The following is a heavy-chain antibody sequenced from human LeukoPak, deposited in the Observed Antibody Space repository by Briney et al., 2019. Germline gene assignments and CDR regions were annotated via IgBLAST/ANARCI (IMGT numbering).Heavy chain of an antibody. CDR1: SGSISSGGYY. CDR2: IYHSGST. V-gene: IGHV4-30-2*01. J-gene: IGHJ3*02. Sequence: PSETLSLTCTVSSGSISSGGYYWSWIRQPPGKGLEWIGYIYHSGSTYYNPSLKSRVTISVDRSKNQFSLKLSSVTAADTAVYYCARDRCSSTSCPPTDAFDIWGQGTMVTVSS. CDR3: ARDRCSSTSCPPTDAFDI. D-gene: IGHD2-2*01.